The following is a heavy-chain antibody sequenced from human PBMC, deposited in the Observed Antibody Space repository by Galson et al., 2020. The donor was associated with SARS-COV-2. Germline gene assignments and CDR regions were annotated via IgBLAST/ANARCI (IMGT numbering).Heavy chain of an antibody. V-gene: IGHV4-38-2*02. CDR2: VYHSGIT. CDR3: AGSPGLATAVVY. J-gene: IGHJ4*02. CDR1: GYSISSGYY. Sequence: SQTLSLTCSVSGYSISSGYYWDWIRQPPGKGLEWIGNVYHSGITYYTPSLKSRVTISVDTSKNQFSLKLSSVTAADTAVYYCAGSPGLATAVVYWGQGTLVTVSS. D-gene: IGHD6-13*01.